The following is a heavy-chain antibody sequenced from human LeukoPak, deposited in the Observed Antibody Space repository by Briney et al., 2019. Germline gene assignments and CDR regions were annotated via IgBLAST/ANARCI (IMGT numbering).Heavy chain of an antibody. D-gene: IGHD6-13*01. CDR3: ARDRRAAAYNWFDP. CDR1: GGSLSSGSYY. Sequence: SETLSLTCTVSGGSLSSGSYYWSWIRQPAGKGLEWIGRIYTSGSTKYNPSLRSRVTISVDTSKNQFSLKLSSVTAADTAVYYCARDRRAAAYNWFDPWGQGTLVTVSS. CDR2: IYTSGST. V-gene: IGHV4-61*02. J-gene: IGHJ5*02.